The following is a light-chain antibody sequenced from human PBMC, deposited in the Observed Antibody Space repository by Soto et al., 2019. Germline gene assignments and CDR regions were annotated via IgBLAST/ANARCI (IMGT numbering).Light chain of an antibody. V-gene: IGKV3-20*01. J-gene: IGKJ1*01. Sequence: EIVLTQTPGTLSLSPGDSAALSCRASESVASNYLAWYQQKRGQAPRLLIYTASSRASGIPDRFSGGGSGADFTLTISRLEPEDSAVYYCQQYGSSPWTLGQGTNVEI. CDR1: ESVASNY. CDR2: TAS. CDR3: QQYGSSPWT.